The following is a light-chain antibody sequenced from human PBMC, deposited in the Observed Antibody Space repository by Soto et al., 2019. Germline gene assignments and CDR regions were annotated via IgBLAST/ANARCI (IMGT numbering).Light chain of an antibody. V-gene: IGLV3-21*04. CDR2: YDF. Sequence: SYVLTQRPSVSVAPEKTASITCGGDNIGDKAVHWYQHRPGQAPRLVIYYDFERPSGIHERFSGSNSGNTATLTISRVEAGDDADYYCQVWDTANDHPIFGGGTKLTVL. CDR3: QVWDTANDHPI. J-gene: IGLJ2*01. CDR1: NIGDKA.